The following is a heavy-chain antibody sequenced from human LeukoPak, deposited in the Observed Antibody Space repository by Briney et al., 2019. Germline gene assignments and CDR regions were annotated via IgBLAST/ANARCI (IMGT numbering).Heavy chain of an antibody. Sequence: GGSLRLSCAASGFTFSSYSMNWVRQAPGKGLEWVSSITSGTSYIYNAYYADSVKGRFTISRDSAKNSLYLQMNSLRAEDTAVYYCAINGSSWYDYWGQGTLVTVSS. V-gene: IGHV3-21*01. CDR2: ITSGTSYIYNA. CDR3: AINGSSWYDY. J-gene: IGHJ4*02. D-gene: IGHD6-13*01. CDR1: GFTFSSYS.